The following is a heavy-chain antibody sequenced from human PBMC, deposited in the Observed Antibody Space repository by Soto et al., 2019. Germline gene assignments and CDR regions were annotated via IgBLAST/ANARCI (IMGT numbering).Heavy chain of an antibody. CDR2: IIPIFGTA. CDR3: ARDPCSGGTCYQYGMDV. J-gene: IGHJ6*02. V-gene: IGHV1-69*05. D-gene: IGHD2-15*01. CDR1: GGTFSSYA. Sequence: EASVKVSCKASGGTFSSYAISWVRQAPGQGLEWMGGIIPIFGTANYAQNFQGRVTMTRDTSASTAYMDLSSLRSEDTAVYYCARDPCSGGTCYQYGMDVWGQGTTVTVSS.